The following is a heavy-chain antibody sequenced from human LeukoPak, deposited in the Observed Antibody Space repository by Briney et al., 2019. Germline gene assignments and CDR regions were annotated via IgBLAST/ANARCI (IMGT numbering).Heavy chain of an antibody. Sequence: GGSLRLSCAASGFTFSSYSMNWVRQAPGKGLEWVSYISSSSSTIYYADSVKGRFTISRDNAKNSLYLQMNSLRDEDTAVYYCARVGPLGFGELFTPLPYYYYYGMDVWGQGTTVTVSS. CDR3: ARVGPLGFGELFTPLPYYYYYGMDV. CDR2: ISSSSSTI. CDR1: GFTFSSYS. D-gene: IGHD3-10*01. J-gene: IGHJ6*02. V-gene: IGHV3-48*02.